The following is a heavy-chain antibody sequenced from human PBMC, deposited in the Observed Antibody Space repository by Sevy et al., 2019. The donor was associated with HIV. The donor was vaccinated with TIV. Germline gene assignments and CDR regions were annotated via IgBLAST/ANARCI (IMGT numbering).Heavy chain of an antibody. CDR3: ASTFGGVIDFDY. Sequence: SETLSLTCTVSGGSISSGDYYWSWIRQPPGKGLEWIGYIYYSGSTYYNPSLKSRVTISVDTSKNQFSLKLSSVTAADTAVYYCASTFGGVIDFDYWGQGTLVTVSS. D-gene: IGHD3-16*02. CDR1: GGSISSGDYY. CDR2: IYYSGST. V-gene: IGHV4-30-4*01. J-gene: IGHJ4*02.